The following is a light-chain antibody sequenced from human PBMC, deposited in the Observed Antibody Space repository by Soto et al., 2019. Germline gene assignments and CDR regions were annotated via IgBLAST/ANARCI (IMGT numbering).Light chain of an antibody. J-gene: IGKJ1*01. CDR1: QGIISY. CDR2: KAS. Sequence: AIRMTQSPSSFSASTGDRVTITCRASQGIISYLAWYQQKPGKAPKLLIYKASSLESGVPSRFSGSGSGTEFTLTISSLQPDDFATYYCQQYNSYSRTFGQGTKVDI. CDR3: QQYNSYSRT. V-gene: IGKV1-8*01.